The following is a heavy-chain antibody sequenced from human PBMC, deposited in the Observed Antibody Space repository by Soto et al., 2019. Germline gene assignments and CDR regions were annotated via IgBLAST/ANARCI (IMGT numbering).Heavy chain of an antibody. V-gene: IGHV4-4*07. CDR3: AREDYGDYGGDYYYYYGMDV. D-gene: IGHD4-17*01. J-gene: IGHJ6*02. CDR2: IYTSGST. Sequence: SETLSLTCTVSGGSISSYYWSWIRQPAGKGLEWIGRIYTSGSTNYNPSLKSRVTMSVDTSKNQFSLKLSSVTAADTAVYYCAREDYGDYGGDYYYYYGMDVWGQGTTFTVSS. CDR1: GGSISSYY.